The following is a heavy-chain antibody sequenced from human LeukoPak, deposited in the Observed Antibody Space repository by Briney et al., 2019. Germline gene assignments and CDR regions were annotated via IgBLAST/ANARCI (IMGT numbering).Heavy chain of an antibody. CDR2: IYYSGST. V-gene: IGHV4-59*01. D-gene: IGHD3-22*01. Sequence: SETLSLTCTVSGGSISSYYWSWIRQPPGKGLEWIGYIYYSGSTNYNPSLKSRVTISVDTSKNQCSLKLSSVTAADTAVYYCARRSYYYDSSGYYPDYWGQGTLVTVSS. CDR3: ARRSYYYDSSGYYPDY. CDR1: GGSISSYY. J-gene: IGHJ4*02.